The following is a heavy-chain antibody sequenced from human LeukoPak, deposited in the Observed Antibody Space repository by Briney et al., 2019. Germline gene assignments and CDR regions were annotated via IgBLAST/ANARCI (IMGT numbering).Heavy chain of an antibody. CDR3: ARAKTGQERYFDWLLRIYYYYMDV. CDR1: GFTFSSYW. D-gene: IGHD3-9*01. Sequence: PGGSLRLSCAASGFTFSSYWMSWVRQAPGKGLEWVANIKQDGSEKYYVDSVKGRFTISRDNAKNSLYLQMNSLRAEDTAVYYCARAKTGQERYFDWLLRIYYYYMDVWGKGTTVTVSS. J-gene: IGHJ6*03. V-gene: IGHV3-7*01. CDR2: IKQDGSEK.